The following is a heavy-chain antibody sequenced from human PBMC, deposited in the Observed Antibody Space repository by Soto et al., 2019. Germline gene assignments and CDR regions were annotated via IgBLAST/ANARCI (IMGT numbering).Heavy chain of an antibody. CDR3: ASSLITPFAY. V-gene: IGHV3-74*01. Sequence: GSLRLSCASSGFTFSDYWMHWVRQAPGKGLVWVSRINSDGSSTFYADSVKGRFTISRDNAKNTLYLQMNSLRAEDTAVYYCASSLITPFAYWGQGTLVTVSS. D-gene: IGHD1-20*01. CDR2: INSDGSST. J-gene: IGHJ4*02. CDR1: GFTFSDYW.